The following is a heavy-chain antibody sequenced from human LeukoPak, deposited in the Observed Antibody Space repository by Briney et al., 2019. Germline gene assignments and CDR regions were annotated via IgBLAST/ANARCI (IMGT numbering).Heavy chain of an antibody. CDR3: ARDVHPLSFDP. CDR2: ISSSSSYI. CDR1: GFTFSSYS. V-gene: IGHV3-21*01. J-gene: IGHJ5*02. Sequence: GGSLRLSCAASGFTFSSYSMNWVRQAPGKGLEWVSSISSSSSYIYYADSVKGRFTIPRDNAKNSLYLQMNSLRAEDTAVYYCARDVHPLSFDPWGQGTLVTVSS. D-gene: IGHD1-1*01.